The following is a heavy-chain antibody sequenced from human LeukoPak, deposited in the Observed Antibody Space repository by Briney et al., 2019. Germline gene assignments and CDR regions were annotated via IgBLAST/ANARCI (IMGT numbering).Heavy chain of an antibody. CDR2: ISSSSSYI. V-gene: IGHV3-21*01. CDR1: GFTFSSYS. D-gene: IGHD2-2*01. CDR3: ARDVGYCSSTSCYSP. Sequence: KPGGSLRLSCAASGFTFSSYSMNWVRQAPGKGLEWVSSISSSSSYIYYADSVKGRFTISRDNAKNSLYLQMNSLRAEDTAVYYCARDVGYCSSTSCYSPWGQGTLVTVSS. J-gene: IGHJ5*02.